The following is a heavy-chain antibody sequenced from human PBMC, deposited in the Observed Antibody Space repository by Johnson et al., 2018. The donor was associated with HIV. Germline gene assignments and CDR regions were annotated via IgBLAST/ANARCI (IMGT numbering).Heavy chain of an antibody. V-gene: IGHV3-9*01. Sequence: EVQLVESGGGVVQPGRSLRLSCAAYGFTFSSYGMHWVRQAPGKGLEWVSGINWKSGSIGYADSVKGRFTISRDNAKNSLYLQMNSLRAEDTALYYCAKDIRADWTDAFDICGQGTIVTVSS. CDR2: INWKSGSI. CDR3: AKDIRADWTDAFDI. CDR1: GFTFSSYG. J-gene: IGHJ3*02. D-gene: IGHD3/OR15-3a*01.